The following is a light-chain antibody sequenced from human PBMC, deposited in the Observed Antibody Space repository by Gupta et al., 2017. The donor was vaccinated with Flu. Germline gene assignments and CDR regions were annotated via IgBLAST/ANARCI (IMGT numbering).Light chain of an antibody. J-gene: IGLJ3*02. CDR3: CAYAGSSTWV. Sequence: PGQSITISCTGPRSDVGHDNLVSWYQQHTGKAPELMIYKVSNRASGVSNRFSGSKSGNTASLTISGLQDEDEGYYYCCAYAGSSTWVFGGGTKLTVL. CDR2: KVS. CDR1: RSDVGHDNL. V-gene: IGLV2-23*02.